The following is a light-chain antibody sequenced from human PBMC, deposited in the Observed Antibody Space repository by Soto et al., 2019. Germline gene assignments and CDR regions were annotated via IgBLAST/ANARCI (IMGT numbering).Light chain of an antibody. CDR3: QQYETSLGLT. V-gene: IGKV1-5*01. CDR1: QNIRNW. Sequence: DIQMTQSPSTLSASVGDSVTITCRASQNIRNWLAWYQQKPGKAPNPLIYDASSLKSGVPARFSGSGSGTDFTLSITRLEPEDFAVYYCQQYETSLGLTFGQGTKVDIK. CDR2: DAS. J-gene: IGKJ1*01.